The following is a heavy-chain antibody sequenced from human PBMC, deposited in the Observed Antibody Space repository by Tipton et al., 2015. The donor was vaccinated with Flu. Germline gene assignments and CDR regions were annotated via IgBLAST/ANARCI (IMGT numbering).Heavy chain of an antibody. J-gene: IGHJ4*02. CDR3: AKDRGPLAFCTSSSCYIDH. CDR2: IYYSGVT. D-gene: IGHD2-2*02. V-gene: IGHV4-39*07. CDR1: GGSTNSRSYY. Sequence: LRLSCTVSGGSTNSRSYYWGWIRQPPGKGLEWIGNIYYSGVTYYNSSLKSRVTISIDKSRNQFSLKLKSVTAADTAVYYCAKDRGPLAFCTSSSCYIDHWGQGALVTVSS.